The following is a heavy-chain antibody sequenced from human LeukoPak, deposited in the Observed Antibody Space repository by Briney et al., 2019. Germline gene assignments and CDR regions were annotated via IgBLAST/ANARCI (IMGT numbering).Heavy chain of an antibody. V-gene: IGHV1-2*02. CDR1: GYTFTSYY. CDR3: ARSSGALYNWFDP. D-gene: IGHD6-19*01. CDR2: INPNSGGT. J-gene: IGHJ5*02. Sequence: GASVKVSCKASGYTFTSYYMHWVRQAPGQGLEWMGWINPNSGGTNYAQKFQGRVTMTRDTSISTAYMELSRLRSDDTAVYYCARSSGALYNWFDPWGQGTLVTVSS.